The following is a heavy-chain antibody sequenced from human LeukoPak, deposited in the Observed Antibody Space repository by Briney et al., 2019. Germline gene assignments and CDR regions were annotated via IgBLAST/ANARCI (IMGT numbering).Heavy chain of an antibody. CDR2: MNPNSGNT. CDR1: GYTFTSYD. Sequence: ASVKVSCKAAGYTFTSYDINWGRQATGQGLEWMGWMNPNSGNTGYAQKFQGRGTMTRNTSISTAYMELSSLRSEDTAVYYCARGVALPWYYYDSSGYSNFDYWGQGTLVTVSS. CDR3: ARGVALPWYYYDSSGYSNFDY. D-gene: IGHD3-22*01. V-gene: IGHV1-8*01. J-gene: IGHJ4*02.